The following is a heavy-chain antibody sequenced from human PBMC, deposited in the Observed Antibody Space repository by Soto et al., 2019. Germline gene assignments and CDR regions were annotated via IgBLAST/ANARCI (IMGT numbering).Heavy chain of an antibody. CDR1: GYTFTSYA. CDR3: ASSPGIAVADY. Sequence: QVQLVQSGAEEKKPGASVKVSCKASGYTFTSYAMHWVRQAPGQRLEWMGWINAGNGNTKYSQKFQGRVTITRDTSASTADMELSSLRSADTAVYDCASSPGIAVADYWGQGTLVTVSS. D-gene: IGHD6-19*01. J-gene: IGHJ4*02. V-gene: IGHV1-3*05. CDR2: INAGNGNT.